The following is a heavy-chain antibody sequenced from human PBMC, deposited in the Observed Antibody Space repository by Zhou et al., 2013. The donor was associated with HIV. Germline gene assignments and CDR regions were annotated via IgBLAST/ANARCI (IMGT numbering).Heavy chain of an antibody. CDR3: ASVRCHVDHCYFPLLGTAFDI. CDR1: GRGFPTSI. CDR2: INGYNGNS. V-gene: IGHV1-18*01. D-gene: IGHD2-15*01. J-gene: IGHJ3*02. Sequence: QVQLVQSGAEVKKPGASVRVSCKAPGRGFPTSIVTWVRQAPGQGLEWLGWINGYNGNSRYRQNFQDRVSMSTDSATTTAYMELRSLKSDDTAVYYCASVRCHVDHCYFPLLGTAFDIWGQGTMVTVSS.